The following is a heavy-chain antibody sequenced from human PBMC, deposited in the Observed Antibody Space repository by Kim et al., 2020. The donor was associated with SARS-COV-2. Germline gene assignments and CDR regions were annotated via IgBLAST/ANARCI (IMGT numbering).Heavy chain of an antibody. V-gene: IGHV4-30-4*01. Sequence: SETLSLTCTVSGGSISSGDYYWSWIRQPPGKGLEWIGYIYYSGSTYYNPSLKSRVTISVDTSKNQFSLKLSSVTAADTAVYYCARGSHSTYDAFDIWGQGTMVTVSS. J-gene: IGHJ3*02. CDR2: IYYSGST. CDR3: ARGSHSTYDAFDI. CDR1: GGSISSGDYY.